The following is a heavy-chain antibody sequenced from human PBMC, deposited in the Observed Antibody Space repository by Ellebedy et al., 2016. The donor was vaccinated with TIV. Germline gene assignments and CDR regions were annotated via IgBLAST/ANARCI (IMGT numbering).Heavy chain of an antibody. CDR1: GYTFTNYG. D-gene: IGHD6-19*01. CDR3: TRDPISWYSSGWAVGYYYGMDV. Sequence: ASVKVSCKASGYTFTNYGISWVRQAPGQGLEWMGWISAYNGNTKYSQKFQGRFTITRDPSASTAYMELSSLRSEDTAVYYCTRDPISWYSSGWAVGYYYGMDVWGQGTTVTVSS. V-gene: IGHV1-18*01. CDR2: ISAYNGNT. J-gene: IGHJ6*02.